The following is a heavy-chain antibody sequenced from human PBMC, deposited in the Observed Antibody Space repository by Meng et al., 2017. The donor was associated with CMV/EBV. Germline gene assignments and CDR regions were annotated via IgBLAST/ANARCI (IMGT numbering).Heavy chain of an antibody. CDR3: ARDDGVVTARGGYYYYGMDV. D-gene: IGHD4-23*01. CDR2: RKQDGSEK. Sequence: GESLKISCAASGFTFSSYWMSWVRQAPGKGLEWGANRKQDGSEKYYVDSVKGRFTISRDNAKNSLYLQMNSLRAEDTAVYYCARDDGVVTARGGYYYYGMDVWGQGTTVTVSS. CDR1: GFTFSSYW. V-gene: IGHV3-7*01. J-gene: IGHJ6*02.